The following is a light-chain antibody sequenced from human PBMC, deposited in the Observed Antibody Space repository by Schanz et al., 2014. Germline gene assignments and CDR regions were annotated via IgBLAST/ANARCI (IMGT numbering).Light chain of an antibody. Sequence: GDRVTITCRASQSISSYLNWYQQKPGKAPKLLIYAASSLQSGVPSRFSGSGSGTDFTLTISSLQPEDFATYYCQHETFGQGTKLEIK. CDR1: QSISSY. V-gene: IGKV1-39*01. J-gene: IGKJ2*01. CDR3: QHET. CDR2: AAS.